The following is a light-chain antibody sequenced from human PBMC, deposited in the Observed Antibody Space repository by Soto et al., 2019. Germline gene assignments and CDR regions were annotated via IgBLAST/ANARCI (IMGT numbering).Light chain of an antibody. J-gene: IGLJ1*01. CDR2: GNS. Sequence: QSVLTQPPSVSGAPGQRVTISCTGSSSNIGAGYDVHWYQQLPGTAPKLLIYGNSNRPSGVPDRFSGSKSGTSASLAITGHQAEDEADYYCQSYDSSLSASGYVFGTGTKLTVL. CDR3: QSYDSSLSASGYV. V-gene: IGLV1-40*01. CDR1: SSNIGAGYD.